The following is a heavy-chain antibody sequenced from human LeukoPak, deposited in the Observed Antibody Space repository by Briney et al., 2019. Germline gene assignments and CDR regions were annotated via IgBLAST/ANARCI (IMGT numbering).Heavy chain of an antibody. V-gene: IGHV3-21*01. Sequence: GGSLRLSCAASGFTFSRYSMNWVRQAPGKGLEWVSSISSSSNYIYYADSLKVRFTISRDNAANSLLLQMNSLRAEDTALYYCARAVAGPAGEYYFDYWGQGTLVTVSS. J-gene: IGHJ4*02. CDR3: ARAVAGPAGEYYFDY. CDR2: ISSSSNYI. CDR1: GFTFSRYS. D-gene: IGHD6-19*01.